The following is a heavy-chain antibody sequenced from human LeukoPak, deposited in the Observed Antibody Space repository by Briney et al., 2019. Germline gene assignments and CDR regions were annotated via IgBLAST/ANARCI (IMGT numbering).Heavy chain of an antibody. CDR2: IYTSGGT. CDR3: ARGLLGSSRPDYYYYYYMDV. CDR1: GGSISSGSYY. Sequence: PSETLSLTCTVSGGSISSGSYYWSWIRQPAGKGLEWIGHIYTSGGTNYNPSLKSRVTISVDTSKNQFSLKLSSVTAADTAVYYCARGLLGSSRPDYYYYYYMDVWGKGTTVTVSS. J-gene: IGHJ6*03. V-gene: IGHV4-61*09. D-gene: IGHD6-13*01.